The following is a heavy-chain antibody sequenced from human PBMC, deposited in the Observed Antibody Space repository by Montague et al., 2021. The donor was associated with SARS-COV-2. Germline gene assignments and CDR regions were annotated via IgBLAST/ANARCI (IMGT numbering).Heavy chain of an antibody. Sequence: SETLSLTCVVSGVSVKNYYWSWIRQPPGKGLEWIGYVHYSGKTKSNPSLQNPISISLDASKNQFYLSLTSVTSADAAVYYCARHHISTMYGYSWFDPWGRGTLVTVSS. V-gene: IGHV4-59*02. CDR2: VHYSGKT. J-gene: IGHJ5*02. CDR1: GVSVKNYY. D-gene: IGHD1-14*01. CDR3: ARHHISTMYGYSWFDP.